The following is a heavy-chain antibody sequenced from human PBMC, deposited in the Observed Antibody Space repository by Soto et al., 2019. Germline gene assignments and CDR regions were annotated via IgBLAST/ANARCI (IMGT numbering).Heavy chain of an antibody. CDR3: ARAGRLLWFGELLLFDI. CDR2: INPNSGGT. V-gene: IGHV1-2*04. D-gene: IGHD3-10*01. Sequence: GASVKVSCKASGYTFTVYYMHWVRQAPGQGLEWMGWINPNSGGTNYAQKFQGWVTMTRDTSISTAYMELSRLRSDDTAVYYCARAGRLLWFGELLLFDIWGQGTMVTVSS. CDR1: GYTFTVYY. J-gene: IGHJ3*02.